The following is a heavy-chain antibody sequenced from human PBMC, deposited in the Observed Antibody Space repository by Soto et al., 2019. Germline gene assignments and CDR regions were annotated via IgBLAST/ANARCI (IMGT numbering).Heavy chain of an antibody. CDR2: IYYSGST. CDR3: ARRYCSGGSCRRAGYFDY. Sequence: QLQLQESGPGLVKPSETLSLTCTVSGGSISSSSYYWGWIRQPPGKGLEWIGSIYYSGSTYYNPSLKSRVTISVDTSKHQFSLKLSSVTAADTAVYYLARRYCSGGSCRRAGYFDYWGQGTLVTVSS. D-gene: IGHD2-15*01. CDR1: GGSISSSSYY. V-gene: IGHV4-39*01. J-gene: IGHJ4*02.